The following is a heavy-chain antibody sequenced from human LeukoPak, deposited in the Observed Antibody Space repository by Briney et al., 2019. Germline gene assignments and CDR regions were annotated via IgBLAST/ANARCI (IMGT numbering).Heavy chain of an antibody. J-gene: IGHJ4*02. V-gene: IGHV1-8*02. CDR2: MNPNSGNT. CDR3: ARAGLRLRGTAMYGY. CDR1: GYTFTGYY. Sequence: GASVKVSCKASGYTFTGYYMHWVRQATGQGLEWMGWMNPNSGNTGYAQKFQGRVTMTRNTSISTAYMELSSLRSEDTAVYYCARAGLRLRGTAMYGYWGQGTLVTVSS. D-gene: IGHD5-18*01.